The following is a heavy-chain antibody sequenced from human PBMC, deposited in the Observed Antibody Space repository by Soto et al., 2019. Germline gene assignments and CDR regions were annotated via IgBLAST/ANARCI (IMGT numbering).Heavy chain of an antibody. Sequence: QVQLQESGPGLVKPSQTLSLTCTVSGGSVRRGNYYWSWIRQFPGKGLEWIGYISNSGRTHYNPSLMSRITILVDTSEPQFFLELRSVTAAGTALYYCARADYATGSYYPDYWGQGTLVTVSS. CDR1: GGSVRRGNYY. CDR2: ISNSGRT. J-gene: IGHJ4*02. CDR3: ARADYATGSYYPDY. D-gene: IGHD3-10*01. V-gene: IGHV4-31*03.